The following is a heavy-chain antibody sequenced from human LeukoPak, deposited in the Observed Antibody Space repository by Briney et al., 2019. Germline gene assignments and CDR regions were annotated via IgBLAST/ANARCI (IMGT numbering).Heavy chain of an antibody. J-gene: IGHJ6*03. CDR2: IYTSGST. CDR1: GGSISGYF. D-gene: IGHD2-8*02. CDR3: ARGYSTGSKSFSLYYYMDV. V-gene: IGHV4-4*07. Sequence: SETLSLTCTVSGGSISGYFWTCIRQAAGKGLEWIGRIYTSGSTKYNPSLKSRVTISLDMSKNQFSLKLTSVTAADTAVYYCARGYSTGSKSFSLYYYMDVWGKGTTVTV.